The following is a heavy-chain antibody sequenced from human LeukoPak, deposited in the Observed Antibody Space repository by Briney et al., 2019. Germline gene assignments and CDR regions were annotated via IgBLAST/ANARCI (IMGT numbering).Heavy chain of an antibody. CDR2: INHSGST. V-gene: IGHV4-34*01. CDR1: GGSFSGYY. CDR3: ARGRNYYDSSGECDY. J-gene: IGHJ4*02. D-gene: IGHD3-22*01. Sequence: PSETLSLTCAVYGGSFSGYYWSWIRQPPGKGLEWIGVINHSGSTNYNPSLKSRVTISVDTSKNQFSLKLSSVTAADTAVYYCARGRNYYDSSGECDYWGQGTLVTVSS.